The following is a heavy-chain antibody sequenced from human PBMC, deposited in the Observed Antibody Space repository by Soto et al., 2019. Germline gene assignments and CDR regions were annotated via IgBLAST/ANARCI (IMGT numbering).Heavy chain of an antibody. J-gene: IGHJ5*02. CDR3: ARGGDVVVVTAPLDH. CDR1: GYTFTNYY. V-gene: IGHV1-46*03. CDR2: IKCSGGET. Sequence: QVQLVQSGAEVKKPGASVKVSCRTSGYTFTNYYMHWVRQAPGQGLEWMGIIKCSGGETTYAQKFLGSVTVTRDTATSTVYMEVSSLRSEDTAVYYCARGGDVVVVTAPLDHWGQGTLVTVSS. D-gene: IGHD2-21*02.